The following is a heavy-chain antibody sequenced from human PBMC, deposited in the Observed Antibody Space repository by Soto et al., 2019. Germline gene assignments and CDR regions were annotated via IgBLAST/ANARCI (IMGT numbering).Heavy chain of an antibody. CDR2: IIPIFGTA. D-gene: IGHD3-10*01. J-gene: IGHJ6*02. CDR3: AREERNGSDLSGMDV. V-gene: IGHV1-69*13. CDR1: GGTFSSYA. Sequence: GDSVKVSCKASGGTFSSYAISWVRQAPGQGLEWMGGIIPIFGTANYAQKFQGRVTITADESTSTAYMELSSLRSEDTAVYYCAREERNGSDLSGMDVWGQGTTVPVYS.